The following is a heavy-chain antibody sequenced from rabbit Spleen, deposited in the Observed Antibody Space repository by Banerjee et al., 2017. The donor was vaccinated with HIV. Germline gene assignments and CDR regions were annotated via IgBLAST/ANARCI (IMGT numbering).Heavy chain of an antibody. J-gene: IGHJ4*01. V-gene: IGHV1S43*01. Sequence: QQQLVESGGGLVKPGTSLTLTCTASGIDFSSYYWMCWVRQAPEKGLEMIACIYTAGGDRWFADWVNSRFTISRDTSLSTVDLTMTSLTAADTATYFCARWTAIVGYGCFDLWGPGTLVTVS. CDR1: GIDFSSYYW. CDR3: ARWTAIVGYGCFDL. D-gene: IGHD6-1*01. CDR2: IYTAGGDR.